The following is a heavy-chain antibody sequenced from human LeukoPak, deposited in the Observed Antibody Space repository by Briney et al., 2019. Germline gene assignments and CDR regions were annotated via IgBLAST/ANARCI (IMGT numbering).Heavy chain of an antibody. CDR3: AKGYYGSGSYPTLDN. CDR1: GFTFSSFA. CDR2: MRGSDGRT. V-gene: IGHV3-23*01. D-gene: IGHD3-10*01. Sequence: GGSLRLTCAASGFTFSSFAMSWVRQAPGKGLEWVAAMRGSDGRTYYADSVKGRFTISRDNSKNPLYLQMSSLRAEDTAVYYCAKGYYGSGSYPTLDNWGQGTLVTASS. J-gene: IGHJ4*02.